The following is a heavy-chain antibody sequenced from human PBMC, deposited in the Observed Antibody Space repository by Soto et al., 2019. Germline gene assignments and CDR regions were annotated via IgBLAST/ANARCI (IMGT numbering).Heavy chain of an antibody. CDR1: VFTFSNYW. Sequence: GGSLRLSCASSVFTFSNYWMTCVRHAPGKGLEWVANIIKDGSERSYADSVKGRFTISRDNAKNSLYLEMNRLRVEDTAVYYCARDWGGLGYWGRGTLVIVSS. D-gene: IGHD3-10*01. CDR3: ARDWGGLGY. CDR2: IIKDGSER. V-gene: IGHV3-7*03. J-gene: IGHJ4*02.